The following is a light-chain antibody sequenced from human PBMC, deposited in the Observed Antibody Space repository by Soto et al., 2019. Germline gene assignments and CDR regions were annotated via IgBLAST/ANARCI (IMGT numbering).Light chain of an antibody. CDR1: QSVSSSY. Sequence: EIVLTQSPATLSLSPGERATLSCRASQSVSSSYLAWYQQKPGQAPRLLIYGASSRATGIPDRFSGSGSGTDFTLTISRLEPEDFAVYYCQQYNNWPPWTFGQGTKVDIK. J-gene: IGKJ1*01. V-gene: IGKV3-20*01. CDR3: QQYNNWPPWT. CDR2: GAS.